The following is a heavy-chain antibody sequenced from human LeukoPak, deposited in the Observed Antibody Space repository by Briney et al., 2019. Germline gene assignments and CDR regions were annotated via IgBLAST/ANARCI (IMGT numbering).Heavy chain of an antibody. Sequence: GGSLRLSCAASRFTFSSYGMSWVRLAPGKGLEWVSAISGSGGSTYYADSVKGRFTISRDNSKNTLYLQMNSLRAEDTAVYYCAKGEAAYYDILTGYPRAVGYYYYYMDVWGKGTTVTVSS. V-gene: IGHV3-23*01. CDR1: RFTFSSYG. CDR2: ISGSGGST. CDR3: AKGEAAYYDILTGYPRAVGYYYYYMDV. D-gene: IGHD3-9*01. J-gene: IGHJ6*03.